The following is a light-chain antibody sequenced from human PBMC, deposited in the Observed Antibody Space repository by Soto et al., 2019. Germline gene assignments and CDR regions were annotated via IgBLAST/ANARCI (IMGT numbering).Light chain of an antibody. J-gene: IGLJ1*01. Sequence: QSALTQPASVSGSPGQSITISCTGASSDVGGYKYVSWFQQHPGKAPRLMIIEVTNRPSGVSNRFSGSKSGNTASLTISGLQAEDEADYYCSSYTSSNTYVFGTGTKLTVL. CDR1: SSDVGGYKY. V-gene: IGLV2-14*01. CDR3: SSYTSSNTYV. CDR2: EVT.